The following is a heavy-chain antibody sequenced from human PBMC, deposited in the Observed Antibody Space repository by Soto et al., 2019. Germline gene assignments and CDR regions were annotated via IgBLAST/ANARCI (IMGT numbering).Heavy chain of an antibody. Sequence: PAESLKISCKGSGYSVTSYWIGGVRQVPGKGLKWMGIIYPGDSDTRYSPSFQGQVTISADKSISTACLQWSSLKASDTAMYYCARLRGYCSGGSCYRRNAFDIWRQATIVTVS. CDR1: GYSVTSYW. CDR2: IYPGDSDT. V-gene: IGHV5-51*01. D-gene: IGHD2-15*01. CDR3: ARLRGYCSGGSCYRRNAFDI. J-gene: IGHJ3*02.